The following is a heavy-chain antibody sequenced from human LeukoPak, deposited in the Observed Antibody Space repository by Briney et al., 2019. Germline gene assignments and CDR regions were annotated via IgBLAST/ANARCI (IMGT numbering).Heavy chain of an antibody. CDR1: GGSIRSFF. Sequence: SETLSLTCTVSGGSIRSFFWSWLRQPPGKPLEWLGHIYHTGSTNYNPSFKSRLTISVDMSKNLFSLKLTSLTSADTAIYYCARQTRYYGSGSYYPSDYWGQGTLVTVSS. V-gene: IGHV4-59*01. CDR3: ARQTRYYGSGSYYPSDY. J-gene: IGHJ4*02. D-gene: IGHD3-10*01. CDR2: IYHTGST.